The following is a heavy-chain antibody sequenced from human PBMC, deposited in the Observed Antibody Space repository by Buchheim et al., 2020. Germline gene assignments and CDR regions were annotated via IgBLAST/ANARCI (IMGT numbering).Heavy chain of an antibody. Sequence: EVQLVESGGGLVQPGGSLRLSCAASGFIFSSNWMHWVRQAPGKGLVWVSRINSDGSSVFYADSVKGRFTISRDNAKNTLYLQMNSRRAEDTAVYYCARGGDDYGDYYGLDVWGQGTT. J-gene: IGHJ6*02. V-gene: IGHV3-74*01. CDR3: ARGGDDYGDYYGLDV. CDR1: GFIFSSNW. D-gene: IGHD4-17*01. CDR2: INSDGSSV.